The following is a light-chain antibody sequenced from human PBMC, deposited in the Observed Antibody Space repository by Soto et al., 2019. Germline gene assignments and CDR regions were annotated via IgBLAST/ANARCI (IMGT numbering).Light chain of an antibody. V-gene: IGKV3D-20*01. CDR1: QSVSSSY. CDR3: QQYGSSPIT. J-gene: IGKJ5*01. CDR2: AAS. Sequence: EIVLTQSPATLSLSPEERATLSCGASQSVSSSYLAWYQQKPGLAPRLLIYAASSRATGIPDRFSGSGSGTDFTLTISRLEPEDFAVYYCQQYGSSPITFGQGTRLEI.